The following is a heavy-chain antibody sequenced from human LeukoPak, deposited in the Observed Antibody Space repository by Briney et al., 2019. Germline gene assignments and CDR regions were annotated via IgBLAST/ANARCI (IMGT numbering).Heavy chain of an antibody. CDR2: ISAGDDST. Sequence: PGGSLRLSCAASGFTFSSYVMSWVRQTPGKGLEWVSTISAGDDSTYYADSVEGRFTISRDNSKNTLYLQMNSLRAGDTGIYYCAKVFFPPPYYFNSWGQGTLVTVSS. J-gene: IGHJ4*02. D-gene: IGHD2-21*01. CDR1: GFTFSSYV. CDR3: AKVFFPPPYYFNS. V-gene: IGHV3-23*01.